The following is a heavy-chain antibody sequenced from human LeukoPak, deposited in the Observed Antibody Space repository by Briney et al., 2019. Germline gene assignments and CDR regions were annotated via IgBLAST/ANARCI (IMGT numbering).Heavy chain of an antibody. CDR3: ARANFLSCSSTSCLFDY. CDR1: GYTFTGYY. CDR2: INPVSGGT. V-gene: IGHV1-2*02. Sequence: ASVKVSCEASGYTFTGYYMHWVRQAPGQGLEWMGWINPVSGGTNYVQKFQGRVTMTRDTSISTAYMELSRLRSDDTAVYYCARANFLSCSSTSCLFDYWGQGTLVTVSS. D-gene: IGHD2-2*01. J-gene: IGHJ4*02.